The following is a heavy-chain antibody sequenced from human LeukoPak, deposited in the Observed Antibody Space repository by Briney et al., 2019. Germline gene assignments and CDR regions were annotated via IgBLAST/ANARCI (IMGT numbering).Heavy chain of an antibody. J-gene: IGHJ3*02. CDR1: GGSFSGYF. CDR3: AKSNGYGLIDI. D-gene: IGHD3-22*01. CDR2: INHSGST. V-gene: IGHV4-34*01. Sequence: PSETLSLTCAVYGGSFSGYFWSWIRQPPGKGLEWIGEINHSGSTNYNPSLKSRVTISLDTSRNQFSLKLNSVTAADTAVYYCAKSNGYGLIDIWGQGTMVTVSS.